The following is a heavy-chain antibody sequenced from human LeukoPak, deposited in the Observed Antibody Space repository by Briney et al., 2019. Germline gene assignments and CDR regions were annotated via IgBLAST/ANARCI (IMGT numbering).Heavy chain of an antibody. Sequence: SETLSLTCTVSGGSISSSSYYWSWIRQPPGKGLEWIGEINHSGSTNYNPSLKSRVTISVDTSKNQFSLKLSSVTAADTAVYYCARLYSGYDRPFDYWGQGTLVTVSS. V-gene: IGHV4-39*07. CDR2: INHSGST. CDR3: ARLYSGYDRPFDY. CDR1: GGSISSSSYY. J-gene: IGHJ4*02. D-gene: IGHD5-12*01.